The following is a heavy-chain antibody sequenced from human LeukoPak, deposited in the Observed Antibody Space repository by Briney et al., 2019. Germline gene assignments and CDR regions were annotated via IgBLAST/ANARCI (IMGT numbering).Heavy chain of an antibody. CDR1: GFTFSSYG. CDR3: ARNGIAAAGFYYYYMDV. J-gene: IGHJ6*03. Sequence: GGSLRLSCVASGFTFSSYGMHWVRQAPGKGLEWVAFTRYDGSSKYYADSVKGRFTISRDNAKNSLYLQMNSLRAEDTAVYYCARNGIAAAGFYYYYMDVWGKGTTVTVSS. CDR2: TRYDGSSK. D-gene: IGHD6-13*01. V-gene: IGHV3-30*02.